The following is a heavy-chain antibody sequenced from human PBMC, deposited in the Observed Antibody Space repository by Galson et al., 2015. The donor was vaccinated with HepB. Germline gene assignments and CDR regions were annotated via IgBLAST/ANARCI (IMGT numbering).Heavy chain of an antibody. CDR3: ARGSGSWIQLWLQGWFDP. CDR2: INPSGGST. Sequence: SVKVSCKASGCTFTSYYMHWVRQAPGQGLEWMGIINPSGGSTSYAQKLQGRVTMTRDTSTSTVYMELSSLRSEDTAVYYCARGSGSWIQLWLQGWFDPWGQGTLVTVSS. V-gene: IGHV1-46*04. J-gene: IGHJ5*02. D-gene: IGHD5-18*01. CDR1: GCTFTSYY.